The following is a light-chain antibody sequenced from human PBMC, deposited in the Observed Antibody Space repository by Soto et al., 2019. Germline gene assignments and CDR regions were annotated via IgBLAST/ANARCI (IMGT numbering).Light chain of an antibody. J-gene: IGLJ1*01. CDR1: SSNIGAGYD. V-gene: IGLV1-40*01. CDR2: GNK. CDR3: QSYDSSLSVSYV. Sequence: QSVLTQPPSVSGAPGQRVTISCTGSSSNIGAGYDVHWYQQRPGTAPKLLIYGNKNRPSGVPDRFSGSKFGTSASLAITGLQAEDEADYYCQSYDSSLSVSYVFGTGTKVTVL.